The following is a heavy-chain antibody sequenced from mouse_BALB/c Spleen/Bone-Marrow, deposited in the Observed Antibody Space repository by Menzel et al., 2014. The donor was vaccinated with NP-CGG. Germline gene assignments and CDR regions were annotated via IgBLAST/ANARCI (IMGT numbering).Heavy chain of an antibody. CDR2: IWGGGST. J-gene: IGHJ4*01. CDR3: ARFITTRAMDY. Sequence: VQGVESGPGLVAPSQSLSITCTVPGFSLSRYSVHWVRQPPGKGLEWLGMIWGGGSTDYNSALKSRLSISKDNSKSQVFLKINSLQTDDAAMYYCARFITTRAMDYWGQGTSVTVSS. D-gene: IGHD1-1*01. CDR1: GFSLSRYS. V-gene: IGHV2-6-4*01.